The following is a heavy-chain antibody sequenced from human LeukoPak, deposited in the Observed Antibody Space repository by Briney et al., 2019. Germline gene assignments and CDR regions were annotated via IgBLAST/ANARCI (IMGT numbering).Heavy chain of an antibody. Sequence: PSETLSLTCTVSGGSIGSYYWSWIRQAPGKGLEWIGYIYYSGSTNYNPSLKSRVTISVDTSKNQFSLKLSSVTAADTAVYYCARDVGYYDILTGYYKEYYFDYWGQGTLVTVSS. J-gene: IGHJ4*02. CDR2: IYYSGST. CDR1: GGSIGSYY. CDR3: ARDVGYYDILTGYYKEYYFDY. V-gene: IGHV4-59*01. D-gene: IGHD3-9*01.